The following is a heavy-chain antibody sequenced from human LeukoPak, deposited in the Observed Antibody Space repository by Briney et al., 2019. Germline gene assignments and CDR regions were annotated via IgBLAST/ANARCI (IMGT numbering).Heavy chain of an antibody. CDR3: ARNVQYSVLLWFGGGLDN. D-gene: IGHD3-10*01. Sequence: GRSLRLSCAASGFTFSSYWMHWVRQAEGKGLGWVSRINSDGSSTMYADSVTGRFTIARDNAKNTLYLEVNSQIAEDTAVYYCARNVQYSVLLWFGGGLDNWGQGTLVTVSS. CDR1: GFTFSSYW. CDR2: INSDGSST. V-gene: IGHV3-74*03. J-gene: IGHJ4*02.